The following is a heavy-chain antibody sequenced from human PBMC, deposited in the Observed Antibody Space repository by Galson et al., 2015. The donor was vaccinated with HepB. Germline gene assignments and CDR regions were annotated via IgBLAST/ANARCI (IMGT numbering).Heavy chain of an antibody. D-gene: IGHD7-27*01. CDR2: IYPGDSDT. Sequence: SGAEVKQPGESLKISCKGSGYTFASYWIGWVRQMPGKGLEWMGIIYPGDSDTRYSPAIHGQVTISADKSISTAYLQWSSLRASDTALYYCARLPGVSTTTFFDSWGQGALVTVSS. CDR3: ARLPGVSTTTFFDS. CDR1: GYTFASYW. J-gene: IGHJ4*02. V-gene: IGHV5-51*01.